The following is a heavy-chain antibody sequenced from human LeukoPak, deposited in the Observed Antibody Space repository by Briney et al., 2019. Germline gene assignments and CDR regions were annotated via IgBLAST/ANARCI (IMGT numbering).Heavy chain of an antibody. CDR3: AREVGGATRIDY. J-gene: IGHJ4*02. D-gene: IGHD1-26*01. CDR2: VCYSGST. CDR1: GGAVSSDSYY. V-gene: IGHV4-61*01. Sequence: SETLSLTCTVSGGAVSSDSYYWSWIRQPPGKGLEWIGYVCYSGSTNYNPSLKSRVTISVDTSKNQFSLKLSSVTAADTAVYYCAREVGGATRIDYWGQGTLVTVSS.